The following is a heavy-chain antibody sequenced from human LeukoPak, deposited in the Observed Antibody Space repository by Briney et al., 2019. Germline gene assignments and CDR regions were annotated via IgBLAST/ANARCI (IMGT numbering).Heavy chain of an antibody. J-gene: IGHJ3*02. CDR3: AKMTTVTAALDAFDI. Sequence: PSETLSLTCTVSGGSISSGGYYWSWIRQHPGKGLEWIGYIYYSGSTYYNPSLKSRVTISVDTSKNQFFLKLSSVTAADTAVYYCAKMTTVTAALDAFDIWGQGTMVTVSS. D-gene: IGHD4-17*01. CDR2: IYYSGST. V-gene: IGHV4-31*03. CDR1: GGSISSGGYY.